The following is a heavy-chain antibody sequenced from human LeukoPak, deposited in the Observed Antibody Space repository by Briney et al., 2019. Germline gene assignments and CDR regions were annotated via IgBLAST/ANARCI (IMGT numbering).Heavy chain of an antibody. Sequence: GGSLRLSCAASGFTFSSYGMNWVRQAPGKGLEWVSSISSSSSYIYYADSVKGRFTISRDNAKNSLYLQMNSLRAEDTAVYYCAREPQGYCSGGSCRYYYYMDVWGKGTTVTVSS. V-gene: IGHV3-21*01. CDR3: AREPQGYCSGGSCRYYYYMDV. J-gene: IGHJ6*03. CDR2: ISSSSSYI. CDR1: GFTFSSYG. D-gene: IGHD2-15*01.